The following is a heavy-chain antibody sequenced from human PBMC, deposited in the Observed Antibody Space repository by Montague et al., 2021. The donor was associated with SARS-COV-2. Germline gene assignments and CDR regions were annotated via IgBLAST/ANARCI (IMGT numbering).Heavy chain of an antibody. V-gene: IGHV3-30-3*01. CDR2: ISYDGSNK. CDR3: ARDPFYYDILTGYIYPAYYYCSGMDV. J-gene: IGHJ6*02. CDR1: GFTFSSYA. D-gene: IGHD3-9*01. Sequence: SLRLSCAASGFTFSSYAMHWVRQAPGKGLEWVAVISYDGSNKYYXDSVKGRFTISRDNSKNTLYLQMNSLRAEDTAVYYCARDPFYYDILTGYIYPAYYYCSGMDVWGQGPTVTVSS.